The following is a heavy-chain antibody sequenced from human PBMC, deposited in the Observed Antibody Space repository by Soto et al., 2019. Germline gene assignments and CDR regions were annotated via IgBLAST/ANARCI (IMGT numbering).Heavy chain of an antibody. J-gene: IGHJ3*02. D-gene: IGHD1-26*01. CDR1: GGSISSSSYY. V-gene: IGHV4-39*01. CDR2: IYYSGST. Sequence: SETLSLTCTVSGGSISSSSYYWGWIRQPPGKGLEWIGSIYYSGSTYYNPSLKSRVTISVDTSKNQFSLKLSSVTAADTAVHYCALLVVGATGDDAFDIWGQGTMVTVS. CDR3: ALLVVGATGDDAFDI.